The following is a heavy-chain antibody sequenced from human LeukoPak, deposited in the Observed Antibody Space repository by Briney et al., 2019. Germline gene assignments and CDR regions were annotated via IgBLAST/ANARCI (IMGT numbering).Heavy chain of an antibody. J-gene: IGHJ4*02. CDR3: ARCQGGDYFDY. D-gene: IGHD3-16*01. Sequence: SETLSLTCTVSGGSISSYYWSWIRQPPGKGLEWIGHIYYSGSTNYNPSLKSRVTISVDTSKNQFSLKMRSVTAADTAVYYCARCQGGDYFDYWGQGTLVTVSS. CDR2: IYYSGST. CDR1: GGSISSYY. V-gene: IGHV4-59*01.